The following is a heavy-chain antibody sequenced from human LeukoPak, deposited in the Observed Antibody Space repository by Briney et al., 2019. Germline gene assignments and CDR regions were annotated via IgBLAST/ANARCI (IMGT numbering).Heavy chain of an antibody. J-gene: IGHJ3*02. CDR3: AGSGNKGGHDI. CDR2: INYSGDT. Sequence: SETLSLTCTVSGGSISSYYWSWIRQPPGKGLEWIVYINYSGDTNYNPSLKSRVTISIDTSKNQFYLKLTSVTAADTAVYYCAGSGNKGGHDIWGQGTKVTVSS. D-gene: IGHD1-26*01. CDR1: GGSISSYY. V-gene: IGHV4-59*08.